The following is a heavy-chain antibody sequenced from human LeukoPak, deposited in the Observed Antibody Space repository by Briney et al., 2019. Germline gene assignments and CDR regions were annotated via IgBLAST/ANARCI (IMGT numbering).Heavy chain of an antibody. J-gene: IGHJ3*02. V-gene: IGHV3-23*01. CDR1: GFTFNKYA. CDR3: AKSAIRNFPSDYYDSSGYSAGGAFDI. CDR2: ISGGSGNT. Sequence: GGSLRLSCAASGFTFNKYAMTWVRQAPGKGLEWVSGISGGSGNTDYGDSVKGRFTISRDNSKNTLYLQMNSLRAEDTAVYYCAKSAIRNFPSDYYDSSGYSAGGAFDIWGQGTMVTVSS. D-gene: IGHD3-22*01.